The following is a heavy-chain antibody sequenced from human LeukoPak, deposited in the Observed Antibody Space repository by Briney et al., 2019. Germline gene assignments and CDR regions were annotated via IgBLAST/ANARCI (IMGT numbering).Heavy chain of an antibody. CDR3: ARSMVRGVIMP. V-gene: IGHV4-59*01. CDR1: GGSISSYY. CDR2: IYYSGST. D-gene: IGHD3-10*01. Sequence: SEALSLTCTVSGGSISSYYWSWIRQPPGKGLEWIGYIYYSGSTYYNPSLRSRVTISVDTSKNQFSLKLSSVTAADTAVYYCARSMVRGVIMPWGQGTLVTVSS. J-gene: IGHJ1*01.